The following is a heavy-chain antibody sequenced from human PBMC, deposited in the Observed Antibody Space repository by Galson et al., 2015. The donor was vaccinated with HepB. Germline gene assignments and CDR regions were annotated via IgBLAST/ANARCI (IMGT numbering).Heavy chain of an antibody. J-gene: IGHJ6*03. Sequence: SVKVSCKASGDTFTGDYMHWVRQAPGQGLEWMGWINPNSGGTNYAQKFQGRATMTRDTSISTAYMELSRLRSDDTAVYYCATRGAQSPLYYYYYMDVWGKGTTVTVSS. D-gene: IGHD3-16*01. CDR3: ATRGAQSPLYYYYYMDV. CDR1: GDTFTGDY. CDR2: INPNSGGT. V-gene: IGHV1-2*02.